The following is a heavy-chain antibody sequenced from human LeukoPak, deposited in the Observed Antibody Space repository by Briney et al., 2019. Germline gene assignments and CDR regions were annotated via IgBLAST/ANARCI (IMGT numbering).Heavy chain of an antibody. CDR2: INPNSGGT. Sequence: ASVKVSCKASGYTFTGYYMHWVRQAPGQGLEWMGWINPNSGGTNYAQKFQGRVTMTRDTSISTAYMELSRLRSDDTAVYYCALEWLFGGYHNWFDPWGQGTLVTVSS. CDR3: ALEWLFGGYHNWFDP. D-gene: IGHD3-3*01. J-gene: IGHJ5*02. V-gene: IGHV1-2*02. CDR1: GYTFTGYY.